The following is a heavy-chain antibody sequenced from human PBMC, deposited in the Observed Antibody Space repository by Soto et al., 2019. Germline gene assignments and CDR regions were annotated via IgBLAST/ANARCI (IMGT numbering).Heavy chain of an antibody. CDR1: GGSVSSGDYY. CDR2: IYYSGNT. D-gene: IGHD5-18*01. Sequence: PSETLSLTCTVSGGSVSSGDYYWSWIRQPPGKGLEWIGYIYYSGNTNYNPSLKSRVIISVDTSKNPFSLKPTSVTAADTAVYPCARIPVDTSMIHWPDPWGQGTLVTVSS. J-gene: IGHJ5*02. V-gene: IGHV4-61*08. CDR3: ARIPVDTSMIHWPDP.